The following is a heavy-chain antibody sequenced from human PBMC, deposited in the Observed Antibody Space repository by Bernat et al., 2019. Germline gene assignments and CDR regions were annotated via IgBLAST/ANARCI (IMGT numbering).Heavy chain of an antibody. CDR2: ISPNSGGT. CDR1: GYTFTANY. Sequence: QVQLVQSGAEVMNPGASVKVSCKASGYTFTANYIQWVRQAPGQGLEWLGWISPNSGGTDYAQKFQGRVTMTRDMSITTVYMELNRLTSDDTAVYYCTGGAGRGAFDFWGQGTMVTVSS. V-gene: IGHV1-2*02. J-gene: IGHJ3*01. CDR3: TGGAGRGAFDF. D-gene: IGHD1-1*01.